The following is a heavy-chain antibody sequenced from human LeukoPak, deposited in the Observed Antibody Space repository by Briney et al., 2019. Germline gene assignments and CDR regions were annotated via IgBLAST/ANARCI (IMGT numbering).Heavy chain of an antibody. CDR2: ISGSGGGT. CDR1: GITLSNYG. D-gene: IGHD3-10*01. J-gene: IGHJ4*02. CDR3: AKRGVVIRVILVGFHKEAYYFDS. Sequence: TGGSLRLSCAVSGITLSNYGMSWVRQAPGKGLEWVAGISGSGGGTNYADSVKGRFTISRDNPKNTLYLQMNGVRAEDTAVYFCAKRGVVIRVILVGFHKEAYYFDSWGQGALVTVSS. V-gene: IGHV3-23*01.